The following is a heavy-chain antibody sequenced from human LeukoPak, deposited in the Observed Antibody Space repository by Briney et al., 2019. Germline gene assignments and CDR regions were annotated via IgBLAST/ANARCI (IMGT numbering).Heavy chain of an antibody. CDR1: GFTFGSYA. D-gene: IGHD3-22*01. CDR3: AKALNYYDSSGYYD. Sequence: PGGSLRLSCAASGFTFGSYAMSWVRQTPGKGLDWVSAISAGGGNTYYADSVKGRFTISRDNSKNTLYLQMNSLRAEDTAVYYCAKALNYYDSSGYYDWGQGTLVTVSS. CDR2: ISAGGGNT. J-gene: IGHJ4*02. V-gene: IGHV3-23*01.